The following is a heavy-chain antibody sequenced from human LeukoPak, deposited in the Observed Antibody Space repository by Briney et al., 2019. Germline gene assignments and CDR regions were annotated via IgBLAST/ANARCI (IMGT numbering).Heavy chain of an antibody. CDR3: AARFLEGRAFDI. V-gene: IGHV4-59*12. D-gene: IGHD3-3*01. J-gene: IGHJ3*02. Sequence: PSETLSLTCTVSGGSISSYYWSWIRQPPGKGLEWIGYIYYSGSTNYNPSLKSRVTMSVDTSKNQFSLKLSSVTAADTAVYYCAARFLEGRAFDIWGQGTMVTVSS. CDR1: GGSISSYY. CDR2: IYYSGST.